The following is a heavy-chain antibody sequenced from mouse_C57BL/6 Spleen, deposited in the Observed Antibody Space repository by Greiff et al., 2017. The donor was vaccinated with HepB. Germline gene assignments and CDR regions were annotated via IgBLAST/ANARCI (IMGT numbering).Heavy chain of an antibody. V-gene: IGHV1-18*01. CDR1: GYTFTDYN. D-gene: IGHD1-1*01. J-gene: IGHJ1*03. CDR3: ARAPLTTVVATRYFDV. Sequence: VQLKESGPELVKPGASVKIPCKASGYTFTDYNMDWVKQSHGKSLEWIGDINPNNGGTIYNQKFKGKATLTVDKSSSTAYMELRSLTSEDTAVYYCARAPLTTVVATRYFDVWGTGTTVTVSS. CDR2: INPNNGGT.